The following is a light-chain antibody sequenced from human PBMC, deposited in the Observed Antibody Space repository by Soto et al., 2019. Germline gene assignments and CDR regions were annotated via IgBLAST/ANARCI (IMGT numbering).Light chain of an antibody. Sequence: EIVLTQSPGTLSLSPGERATLSCRASQSVSSSYLAWYQQKPGQAPRLLIYGASSRATGIPDRFSGSGSGTDFSLIISRLEPEDFAVYYCQQYSSSPQTFGQGTKVEIK. J-gene: IGKJ1*01. CDR2: GAS. V-gene: IGKV3-20*01. CDR3: QQYSSSPQT. CDR1: QSVSSSY.